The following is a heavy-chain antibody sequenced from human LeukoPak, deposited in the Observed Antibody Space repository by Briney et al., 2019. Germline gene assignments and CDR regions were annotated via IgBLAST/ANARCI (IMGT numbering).Heavy chain of an antibody. Sequence: ASVKVSCKASGYTFTSYYMHWVRQAPGQGLEWMGIINPSGGSTSYAQKFQGRVTMTRDMSTSTVYMELSSLRSEDTAGYYCARDLAADGRVPDYWGQGTLVTVSS. CDR1: GYTFTSYY. J-gene: IGHJ4*02. V-gene: IGHV1-46*01. CDR2: INPSGGST. D-gene: IGHD6-13*01. CDR3: ARDLAADGRVPDY.